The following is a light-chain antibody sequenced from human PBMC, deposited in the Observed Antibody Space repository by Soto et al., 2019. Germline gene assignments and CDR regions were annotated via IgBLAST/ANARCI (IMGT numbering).Light chain of an antibody. CDR2: EVS. J-gene: IGLJ3*02. Sequence: QSALTQPASVSGSPGQSITISCTGTSSDVGGYNYVSWYQQHPGKAPKLMIYEVSNRPSGVSNRFSGSKSGNTASLTISGLQAEDGADCYCSSYTTISTLEVFGGGTKLTVL. CDR3: SSYTTISTLEV. V-gene: IGLV2-14*01. CDR1: SSDVGGYNY.